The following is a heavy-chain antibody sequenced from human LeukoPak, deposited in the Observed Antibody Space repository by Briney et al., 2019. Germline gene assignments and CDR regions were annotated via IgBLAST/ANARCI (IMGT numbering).Heavy chain of an antibody. Sequence: SETLSLTCTVSGGSISSGGYSWSWIRQHPGKGLEWIEYIYYSGSTYYNPSLKSRVTISVDTSKNQFSLKLSSVTAADTAVYYCARFDYGDYQHDAFDIWGQGTMVTVSS. J-gene: IGHJ3*02. D-gene: IGHD4-17*01. CDR3: ARFDYGDYQHDAFDI. CDR2: IYYSGST. CDR1: GGSISSGGYS. V-gene: IGHV4-31*03.